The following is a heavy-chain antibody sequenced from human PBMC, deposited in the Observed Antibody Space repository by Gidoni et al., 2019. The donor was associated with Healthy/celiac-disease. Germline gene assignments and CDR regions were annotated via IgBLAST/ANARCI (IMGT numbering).Heavy chain of an antibody. J-gene: IGHJ4*02. V-gene: IGHV2-5*02. CDR1: GFSLSTSGVG. D-gene: IGHD2-2*02. CDR2: IYWDDDK. Sequence: QITLKESGPTLVKPTQTLTLTCTFSGFSLSTSGVGVGWIRQPPGKALEWLALIYWDDDKRYSPSLKSRLTITKDTSKNQVVLTMTNMDPVDTATYYCAQTIGYCSSTSCYTSTYYFDYWGQGTLVTVSS. CDR3: AQTIGYCSSTSCYTSTYYFDY.